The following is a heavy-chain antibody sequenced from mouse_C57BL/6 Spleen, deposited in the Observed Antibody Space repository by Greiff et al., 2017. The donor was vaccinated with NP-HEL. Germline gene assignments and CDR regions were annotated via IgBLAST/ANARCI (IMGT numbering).Heavy chain of an antibody. V-gene: IGHV1-26*01. CDR2: INPNNGGT. CDR1: GYTFTDYY. J-gene: IGHJ2*01. Sequence: EVQLQQSGPELVKPGASVKISCKASGYTFTDYYMNWVKQSHGKSLEWIGDINPNNGGTSYNQKFKGKATLTVDKSSSTAYMELRSLTSEDSAVLYCARSRTAPPFDHGGQGTTLTVPS. CDR3: ARSRTAPPFDH. D-gene: IGHD3-2*01.